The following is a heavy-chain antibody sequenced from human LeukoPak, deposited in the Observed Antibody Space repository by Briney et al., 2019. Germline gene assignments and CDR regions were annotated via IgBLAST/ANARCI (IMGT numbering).Heavy chain of an antibody. CDR1: GFTFSTYE. J-gene: IGHJ4*02. CDR3: ARGDWNDY. D-gene: IGHD1-1*01. Sequence: GGSLRLSCATSGFTFSTYEMNWVRQAPGKGLEWVSHISGSGGAIYYADSVKGRFTISRDNAKNSLYLQMNSLRAEDTAVYYCARGDWNDYWGQGTLVTVSS. CDR2: ISGSGGAI. V-gene: IGHV3-48*03.